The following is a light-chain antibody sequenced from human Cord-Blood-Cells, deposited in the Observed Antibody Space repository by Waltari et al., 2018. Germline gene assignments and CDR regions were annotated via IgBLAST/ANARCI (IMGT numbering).Light chain of an antibody. CDR2: GAS. CDR1: QSVSSN. J-gene: IGKJ2*01. Sequence: EIVMTQSPAALSGSPGESATRSCRASQSVSSNLAWYQQKPGQAPRLLIYGASTRATGIPARFSGSGSGTEFTLTISRLQSEDFAVYYCQQYNNWPQTFGQGTKLEIK. CDR3: QQYNNWPQT. V-gene: IGKV3-15*01.